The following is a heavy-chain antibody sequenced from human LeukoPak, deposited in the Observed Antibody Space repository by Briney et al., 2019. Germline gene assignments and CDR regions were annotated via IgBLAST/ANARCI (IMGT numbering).Heavy chain of an antibody. CDR1: GYTFTGYY. J-gene: IGHJ6*03. Sequence: GASVTVSCKASGYTFTGYYMHWVRQAPGQGLEWMGWINPNSGGTNYAQKFQGRVTMTRDTSISTAYMELSRLRSDDTAVYYCARDKVPAAHYYYMDVWGKGTTVTVSS. CDR2: INPNSGGT. CDR3: ARDKVPAAHYYYMDV. V-gene: IGHV1-2*02. D-gene: IGHD2-2*01.